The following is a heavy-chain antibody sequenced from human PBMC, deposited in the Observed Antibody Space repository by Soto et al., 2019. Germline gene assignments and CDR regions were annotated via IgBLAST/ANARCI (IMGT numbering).Heavy chain of an antibody. D-gene: IGHD3-3*01. V-gene: IGHV4-39*01. CDR1: GGSISSSSYY. CDR3: ARRYYDFWSGYYYYYMDV. CDR2: IYYSGST. J-gene: IGHJ6*03. Sequence: SETLSLTCTVSGGSISSSSYYWGWIRQPPGKGLEWIGSIYYSGSTYYNPSIKSRVTISVDTSKNQFSLKLSSVTAADTAVYYCARRYYDFWSGYYYYYMDVWGKGTTVTVSS.